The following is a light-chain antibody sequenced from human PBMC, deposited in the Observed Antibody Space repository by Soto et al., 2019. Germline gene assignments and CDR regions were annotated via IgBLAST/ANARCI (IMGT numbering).Light chain of an antibody. CDR3: SSYTSSNTLYG. V-gene: IGLV2-14*01. Sequence: QSALTQPASVSGSPGQSITISCTGNSSDVRGYNYVSWYQQHPGKAPKLMIYEVSNRPSGVSNRFSGSKSGNTASLTISGLQAEDEADYYCSSYTSSNTLYGFGTGTKVTV. CDR1: SSDVRGYNY. CDR2: EVS. J-gene: IGLJ1*01.